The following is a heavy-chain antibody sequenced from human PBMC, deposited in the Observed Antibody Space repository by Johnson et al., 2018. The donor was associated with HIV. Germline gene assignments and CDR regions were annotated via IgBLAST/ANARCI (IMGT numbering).Heavy chain of an antibody. Sequence: VQLVESGGGLIQPGGSLRLSCAASGFTVSSNYMSWVRQAPGKGLEWVSVIYSGGSTYYEDSVKGRFTISRDNSKNTLYLQMNSLRAEDTAVYYCATSLTGTRPFDIWGQGTMVSVSS. CDR2: IYSGGST. J-gene: IGHJ3*02. V-gene: IGHV3-66*03. CDR3: ATSLTGTRPFDI. D-gene: IGHD1-7*01. CDR1: GFTVSSNY.